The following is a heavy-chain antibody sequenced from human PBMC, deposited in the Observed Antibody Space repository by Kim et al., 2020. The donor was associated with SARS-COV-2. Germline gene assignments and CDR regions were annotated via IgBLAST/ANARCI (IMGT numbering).Heavy chain of an antibody. Sequence: YAVSVKSRITINPDTSKNQFSLQLNSVTPEDTAVYYCARASGDGPYGMDVWGQGTTVTVSS. CDR3: ARASGDGPYGMDV. J-gene: IGHJ6*02. V-gene: IGHV6-1*01. D-gene: IGHD4-17*01.